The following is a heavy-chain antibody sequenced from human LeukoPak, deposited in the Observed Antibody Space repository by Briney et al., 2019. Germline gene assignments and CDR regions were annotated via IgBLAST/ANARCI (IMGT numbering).Heavy chain of an antibody. CDR3: ASESWYSYGHDY. J-gene: IGHJ4*02. V-gene: IGHV3-7*01. CDR2: IKQDGSEK. CDR1: GFTFSSYL. D-gene: IGHD5-18*01. Sequence: PGGSLRLSCAASGFTFSSYLMSWVRQAPGKGLEWVANIKQDGSEKYYVDSVKGRFTISRDNAKNSLYLQMNSLRAEDTAVYYCASESWYSYGHDYWGQGTLVTVSS.